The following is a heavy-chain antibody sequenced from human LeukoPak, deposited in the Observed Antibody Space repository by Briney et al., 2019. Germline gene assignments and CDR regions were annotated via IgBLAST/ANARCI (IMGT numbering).Heavy chain of an antibody. Sequence: PSETLSLTCSVSGYSISSSSYFWGWIRQSPGQGLEWIGTSYHTGNTYYNPSLKSRVTISLDTSSNQFSLRLISVIVADTAVYYCARMRSYWYFDLWGRGTLVAVSS. CDR1: GYSISSSSYF. CDR3: ARMRSYWYFDL. J-gene: IGHJ2*01. CDR2: SYHTGNT. V-gene: IGHV4-39*01.